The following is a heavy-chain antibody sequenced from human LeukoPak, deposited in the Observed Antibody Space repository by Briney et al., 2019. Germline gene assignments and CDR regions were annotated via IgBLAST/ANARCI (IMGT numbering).Heavy chain of an antibody. J-gene: IGHJ6*03. CDR1: GFTFSSYW. Sequence: GGSLRLSCVASGFTFSSYWMSWVRQAPGKGLEWVANINQDGSEKYDVDSAKGRFTISRDNAKNSLFLQMNSLSAEDTAVYYCGRAGPVTKDHFMDVWGKGTTVTVSS. D-gene: IGHD2-2*01. CDR2: INQDGSEK. CDR3: GRAGPVTKDHFMDV. V-gene: IGHV3-7*01.